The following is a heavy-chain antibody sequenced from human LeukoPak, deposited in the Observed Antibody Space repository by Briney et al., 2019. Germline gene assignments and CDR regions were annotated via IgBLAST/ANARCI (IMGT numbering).Heavy chain of an antibody. CDR3: ARDSSRVPRPDY. V-gene: IGHV1-18*01. J-gene: IGHJ4*02. CDR2: ISAYNGNT. D-gene: IGHD1-1*01. CDR1: GYTFTSYG. Sequence: ASVKVSCKASGYTFTSYGISWVRQAPGQGLEWMGWISAYNGNTNYAQKLQGRVTMTTDTSTSTAYMELRSLRSDDTALYYCARDSSRVPRPDYWGQGTLVTVSS.